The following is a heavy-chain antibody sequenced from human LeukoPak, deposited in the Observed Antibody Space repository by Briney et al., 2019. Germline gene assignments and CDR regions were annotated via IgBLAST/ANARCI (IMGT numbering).Heavy chain of an antibody. CDR3: ASFSSGWPRPGY. J-gene: IGHJ4*02. D-gene: IGHD6-19*01. CDR1: GGSISSYY. Sequence: SETLSLTCTVSGGSISSYYWSWIRQPPGKGLEWIGYIYYSGSTNYNPSLKSRVTISVDTSKNQFSLKLSSVTAADTAVYYCASFSSGWPRPGYWGQGTLVTVSS. V-gene: IGHV4-59*12. CDR2: IYYSGST.